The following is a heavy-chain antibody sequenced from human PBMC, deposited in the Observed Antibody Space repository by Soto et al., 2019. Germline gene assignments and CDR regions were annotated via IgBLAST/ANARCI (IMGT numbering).Heavy chain of an antibody. Sequence: SETLSLTCAVSGYSSNSDYYWDWIRQPPGKGLEWIGSMFHSGSTYYNPSLRSRVTISGDTSKNQFSLKLSSVTAADTAVYYCGRDAMRGGLSGFDIWGKGTMVTVSS. CDR2: MFHSGST. D-gene: IGHD6-19*01. J-gene: IGHJ3*02. CDR1: GYSSNSDYY. V-gene: IGHV4-38-2*02. CDR3: GRDAMRGGLSGFDI.